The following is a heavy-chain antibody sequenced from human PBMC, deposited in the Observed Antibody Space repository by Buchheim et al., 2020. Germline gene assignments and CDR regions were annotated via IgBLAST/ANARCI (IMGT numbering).Heavy chain of an antibody. CDR3: AGDTYYDYIWGGNYYGMDV. Sequence: EVQLVESGGGLVQPGGSLRLSCAASGFTFSGYWMSWVRQAPGKGLEWVANIKQDGSEKYYVDSVKGRCTISRDNAKNSLYLQMNSLRAEDTAVYYCAGDTYYDYIWGGNYYGMDVWGQGTT. D-gene: IGHD3-16*01. J-gene: IGHJ6*02. V-gene: IGHV3-7*01. CDR1: GFTFSGYW. CDR2: IKQDGSEK.